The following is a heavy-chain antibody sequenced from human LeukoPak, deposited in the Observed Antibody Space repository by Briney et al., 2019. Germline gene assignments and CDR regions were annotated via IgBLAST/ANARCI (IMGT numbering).Heavy chain of an antibody. CDR2: IKQDGSEK. D-gene: IGHD6-19*01. CDR1: GFSLSTYL. Sequence: GGSLRLSRAASGFSLSTYLMSSVPPAPGRRVEWVANIKQDGSEKYYVDSVKGRFTISRDNAKNSLYLQMNSLRAEDTAVYYCGRRPREIAVADYWGQGTLVTVSS. V-gene: IGHV3-7*01. J-gene: IGHJ4*02. CDR3: GRRPREIAVADY.